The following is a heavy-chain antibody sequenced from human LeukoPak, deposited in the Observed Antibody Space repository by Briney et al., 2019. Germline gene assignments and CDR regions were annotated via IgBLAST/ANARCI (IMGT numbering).Heavy chain of an antibody. CDR1: GYSFSNHW. D-gene: IGHD3-22*01. Sequence: GESLKIPCMGSGYSFSNHWIAWVRQMPGKGLEWMGIIHPRDSDTRYSPSFQGQVTFSVDKSIRTAYLQWSSLKASDTAKYYCAKLQTLHDTSGSFDSWGQGTLVTVSS. J-gene: IGHJ4*02. V-gene: IGHV5-51*01. CDR2: IHPRDSDT. CDR3: AKLQTLHDTSGSFDS.